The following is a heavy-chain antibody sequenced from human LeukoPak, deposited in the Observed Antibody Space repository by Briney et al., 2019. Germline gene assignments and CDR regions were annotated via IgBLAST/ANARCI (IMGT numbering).Heavy chain of an antibody. CDR1: GFTFSSYE. J-gene: IGHJ4*02. Sequence: GGSLRLSCAASGFTFSSYEMNWVRQAPGKGLEWVSYISSSGSTIYYADSVEGRFTISRDNAKNSLYLQMNSLRAEDTAVYYCARTHNDYGDYGTDYWGQGTLVTVSS. CDR2: ISSSGSTI. D-gene: IGHD4-17*01. CDR3: ARTHNDYGDYGTDY. V-gene: IGHV3-48*03.